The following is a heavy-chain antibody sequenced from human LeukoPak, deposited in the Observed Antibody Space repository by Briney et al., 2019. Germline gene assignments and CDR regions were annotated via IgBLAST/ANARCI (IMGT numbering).Heavy chain of an antibody. CDR1: GRTFSSYG. J-gene: IGHJ4*02. CDR3: ARDLYRSAWFIFHY. CDR2: IWYEGSNK. Sequence: PGGSLRLSCAASGRTFSSYGMHWVRQAPGKGLEGVAVIWYEGSNKYYADSVKGIFIISSDNSKNALYLQMHRLSAEDTAVYYCARDLYRSAWFIFHYWGQGALVSVPS. V-gene: IGHV3-33*01. D-gene: IGHD6-19*01.